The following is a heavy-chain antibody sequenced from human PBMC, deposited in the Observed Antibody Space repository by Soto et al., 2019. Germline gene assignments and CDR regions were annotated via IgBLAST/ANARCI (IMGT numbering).Heavy chain of an antibody. CDR3: ARQHCSSTSCYLAYLDY. J-gene: IGHJ4*02. CDR2: ISYSGTT. CDR1: GGSLSSYY. V-gene: IGHV4-59*08. Sequence: SETLSLTCTVSGGSLSSYYWSWIRRPPGMGLEWIASISYSGTTNYNSSLKSRVTISIDTSKNQFSLKASDTAMYYCARQHCSSTSCYLAYLDYWGQGTLVTVSS. D-gene: IGHD2-2*01.